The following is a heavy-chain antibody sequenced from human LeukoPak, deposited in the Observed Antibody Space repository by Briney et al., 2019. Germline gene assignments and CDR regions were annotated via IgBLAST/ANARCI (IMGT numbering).Heavy chain of an antibody. J-gene: IGHJ5*02. D-gene: IGHD2-21*01. Sequence: ASVTVSCNASGYTFTSYYIHWVRQAPGQGLEWMGIINPSGGSRSYAQKFQGRVTMTRDTSTSTVYMELSSLRSDDTAVYYCARDRPTCGGDCYRFDPWGQGTLVTVSS. CDR2: INPSGGSR. V-gene: IGHV1-46*01. CDR1: GYTFTSYY. CDR3: ARDRPTCGGDCYRFDP.